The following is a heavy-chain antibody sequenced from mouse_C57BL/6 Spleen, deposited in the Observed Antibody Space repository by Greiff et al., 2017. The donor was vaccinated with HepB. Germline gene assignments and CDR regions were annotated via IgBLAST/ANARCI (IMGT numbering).Heavy chain of an antibody. Sequence: VQLQQSGAELMKPGASVKLSCKATGYTFTGYWIEWVKQRPGHGLEWIGEILPGSGSTNYNEKFKGKATFTADTSSNTAYMQLSSLTTEDSAIYYCARGGFTTVVAHGYFDFWGTGTTVTVSS. J-gene: IGHJ1*03. V-gene: IGHV1-9*01. D-gene: IGHD1-1*01. CDR1: GYTFTGYW. CDR2: ILPGSGST. CDR3: ARGGFTTVVAHGYFDF.